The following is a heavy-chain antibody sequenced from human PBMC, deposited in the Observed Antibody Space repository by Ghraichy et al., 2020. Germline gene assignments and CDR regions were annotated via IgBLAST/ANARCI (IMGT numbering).Heavy chain of an antibody. J-gene: IGHJ6*02. D-gene: IGHD4-23*01. CDR1: GFTFSSYS. CDR2: ITGSSRTK. CDR3: ARGSRVVRFFYYDGMDV. V-gene: IGHV3-48*02. Sequence: GGSLRLSCVGSGFTFSSYSMNWVRQSPGKGLEWVSYITGSSRTKSYADSVKGRFTISRDNAQNSLYLQMNSLRDEDTAVYYCARGSRVVRFFYYDGMDVWGQGTTVTVS.